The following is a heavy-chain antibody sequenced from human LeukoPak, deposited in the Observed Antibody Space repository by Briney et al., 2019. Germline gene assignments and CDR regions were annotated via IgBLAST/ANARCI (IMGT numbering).Heavy chain of an antibody. CDR1: GGSISSGSYY. Sequence: PSQTLSLTCTVSGGSISSGSYYWSWIRQPAGKGLEWIGRIYTSGSTDYNPSLKSRIIISVDTSKRQFSLKLSAVTAADTAVYYCMRAGRHYSGDDYWGQGTLVTVSS. V-gene: IGHV4-61*02. CDR2: IYTSGST. D-gene: IGHD6-19*01. CDR3: MRAGRHYSGDDY. J-gene: IGHJ4*02.